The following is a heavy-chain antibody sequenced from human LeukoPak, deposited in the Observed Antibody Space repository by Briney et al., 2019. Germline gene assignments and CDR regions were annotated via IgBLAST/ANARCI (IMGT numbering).Heavy chain of an antibody. CDR1: GFTFNSYS. V-gene: IGHV3-48*01. CDR3: ARDPSYRGTDAFDI. CDR2: IDSSSRAI. D-gene: IGHD1-26*01. Sequence: GGSLRLSCAASGFTFNSYSMNWVRQAPGKGLEWVSYIDSSSRAIYYAGSVKGRFSVSRDNAKNSLYLQMNSLRAEDTAIYYCARDPSYRGTDAFDIWGQGTMVTVSS. J-gene: IGHJ3*02.